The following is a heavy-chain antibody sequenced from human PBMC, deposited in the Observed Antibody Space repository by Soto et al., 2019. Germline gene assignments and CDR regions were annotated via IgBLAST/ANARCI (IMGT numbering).Heavy chain of an antibody. CDR2: IWYDGSNK. V-gene: IGHV3-33*01. CDR1: GFTFSSYG. J-gene: IGHJ6*02. D-gene: IGHD3-3*01. CDR3: ARESPSFGVGYYYYGMDV. Sequence: GGSLRLSCAASGFTFSSYGMHWVRQAPGKGLEWVAVIWYDGSNKYYADSVKGRFTISRDNSKNTLYLQMNSLRAEDTAVYYCARESPSFGVGYYYYGMDVWGQGTTVTVSS.